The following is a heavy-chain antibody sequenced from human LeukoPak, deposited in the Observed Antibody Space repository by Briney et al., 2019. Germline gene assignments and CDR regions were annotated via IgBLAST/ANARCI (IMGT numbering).Heavy chain of an antibody. CDR1: GYTFTSYG. CDR3: ARSYYGSGSYYPTDY. Sequence: ASVKVSCKASGYTFTSYGISWVRQAPGQGLEWMGWISAYNGSTNYAQKLQGRVTMTTDTSTSTAYMELRSLRSDDTAVYYCARSYYGSGSYYPTDYWGQGTLVTVSS. CDR2: ISAYNGST. J-gene: IGHJ4*02. D-gene: IGHD3-10*01. V-gene: IGHV1-18*01.